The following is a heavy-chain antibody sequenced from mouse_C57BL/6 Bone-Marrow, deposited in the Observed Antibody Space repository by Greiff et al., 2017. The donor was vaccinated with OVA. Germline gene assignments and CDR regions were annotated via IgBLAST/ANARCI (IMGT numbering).Heavy chain of an antibody. D-gene: IGHD2-10*01. J-gene: IGHJ1*03. V-gene: IGHV1-26*01. CDR2: INPNNGGT. CDR1: GYTFTDYY. CDR3: ASPPYYPRCFDV. Sequence: VQLQQSGPELVKPGASVKISCKASGYTFTDYYMNWVKQSHGKSLEWIGDINPNNGGTSYNQKFKGKATLTVDKSSSTAYMELRSLTSEDSAVYYGASPPYYPRCFDVWGTGTTVTVSS.